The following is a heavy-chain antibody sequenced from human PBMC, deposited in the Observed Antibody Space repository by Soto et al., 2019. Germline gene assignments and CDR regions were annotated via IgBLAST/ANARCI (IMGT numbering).Heavy chain of an antibody. V-gene: IGHV4-39*02. J-gene: IGHJ4*02. CDR3: ARDLSEQGVAPYFDY. CDR2: IYYSGST. Sequence: KSSETLSLTCTVSGGSISSSSYYWGWIRQPPGKGLEWIGSIYYSGSTYYNPSLKSRVTISVDTSKNQFSLKLSSVTAADTAVYYCARDLSEQGVAPYFDYWGQGTLVTVSS. CDR1: GGSISSSSYY. D-gene: IGHD3-10*01.